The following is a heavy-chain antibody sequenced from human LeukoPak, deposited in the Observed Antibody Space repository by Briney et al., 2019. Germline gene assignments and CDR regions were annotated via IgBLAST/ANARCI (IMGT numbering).Heavy chain of an antibody. V-gene: IGHV3-48*03. CDR3: ARDRLGDYETYAFDI. D-gene: IGHD4-17*01. CDR1: GFTFSSYE. CDR2: ISSSGSTI. Sequence: GGSLRLSCAASGFTFSSYEMNWVRQAPGKGLEWVSYISSSGSTIYYADSVKGRFTISRDNAKNSLYLQMNSLRAEDTAVYYCARDRLGDYETYAFDIWGQGTMVAVSS. J-gene: IGHJ3*02.